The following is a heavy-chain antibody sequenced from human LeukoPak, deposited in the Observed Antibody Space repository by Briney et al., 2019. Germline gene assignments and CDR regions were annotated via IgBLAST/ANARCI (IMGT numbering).Heavy chain of an antibody. J-gene: IGHJ6*02. CDR3: TTERNGMDV. Sequence: PGGSLRLSCVGSGFSFTNAWMSWVRQAPGKGLEWVGRIKRKTDGGTTDYAAPVEGRFTISRDDSKSTLYLQMNNLKTEDTGVYYCTTERNGMDVWGQGTTVIVSS. CDR2: IKRKTDGGTT. CDR1: GFSFTNAW. V-gene: IGHV3-15*01.